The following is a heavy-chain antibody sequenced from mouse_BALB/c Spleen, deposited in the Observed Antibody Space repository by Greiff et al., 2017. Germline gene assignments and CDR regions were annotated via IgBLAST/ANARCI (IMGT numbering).Heavy chain of an antibody. D-gene: IGHD3-1*01. CDR2: IYPSDSYT. CDR3: TRSGGTGFDY. V-gene: IGHV1-69*02. Sequence: QVQLQQPGAELVRPGASVKLSCKASGYTFTSYWINWVKQRPGQGLEWIGNIYPSDSYTNYNQKFKDKATLTVDKSSSTAYMQLSSPTSEDSAVYYCTRSGGTGFDYWGQGTTLTVSS. CDR1: GYTFTSYW. J-gene: IGHJ2*01.